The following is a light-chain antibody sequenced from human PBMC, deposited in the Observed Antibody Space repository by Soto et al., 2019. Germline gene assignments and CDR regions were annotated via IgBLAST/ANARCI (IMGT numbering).Light chain of an antibody. CDR2: EVS. V-gene: IGLV2-14*03. CDR1: SSDVGAYDY. Sequence: QSVLTQPASVSGSPRQSITISCTGTSSDVGAYDYVSWYQQHPDKAPKLMIYEVSYRPSGVSNRFSGSKSVNTATLTISGPQAEDEADYYCSSYTTSSTRVFGTGTKVTVL. J-gene: IGLJ1*01. CDR3: SSYTTSSTRV.